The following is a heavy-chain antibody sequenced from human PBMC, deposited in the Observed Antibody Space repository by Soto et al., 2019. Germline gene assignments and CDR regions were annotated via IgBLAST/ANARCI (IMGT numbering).Heavy chain of an antibody. CDR1: GFTFSSYA. Sequence: PGGSLRLSCAASGFTFSSYAMSWVRQAPGKGLEWVSAISGSGGSTYYADSVKGRFTISRDNSKNTLYLQMNSLRAEDTAVYYCAIVPLPGKPHDYYYGMDVWGQGTTVTVSS. J-gene: IGHJ6*02. CDR3: AIVPLPGKPHDYYYGMDV. CDR2: ISGSGGST. V-gene: IGHV3-23*01.